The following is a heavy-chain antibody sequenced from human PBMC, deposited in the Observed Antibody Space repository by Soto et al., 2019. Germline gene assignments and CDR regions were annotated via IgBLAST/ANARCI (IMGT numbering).Heavy chain of an antibody. D-gene: IGHD6-13*01. V-gene: IGHV1-18*01. Sequence: QVQLVQSGAEVKKPGASVKVSCKASGYTFTSYGISWVRQAPGQGLEWMGWISAYNGNTNYAQKLQGRVIMTTDTSTSTAYMELRSLRSDDTAVYYCARATYSSSWYSLYYYYYYMDVWGKGTTVTVSS. J-gene: IGHJ6*03. CDR3: ARATYSSSWYSLYYYYYYMDV. CDR1: GYTFTSYG. CDR2: ISAYNGNT.